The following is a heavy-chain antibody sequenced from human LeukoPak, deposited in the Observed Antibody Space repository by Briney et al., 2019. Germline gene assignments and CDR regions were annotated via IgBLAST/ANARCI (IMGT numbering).Heavy chain of an antibody. CDR2: IYYSGST. Sequence: SETLSLTCTVSGGSISSDYWSWIRQPAGKGLEWIGYIYYSGSTNYNPSLKSRVTISVDTSKNQFSLKLSSVTAADTAVYYCARGLPSWFDPWGQGTLVTVSS. CDR1: GGSISSDY. V-gene: IGHV4-59*01. J-gene: IGHJ5*02. D-gene: IGHD3-16*01. CDR3: ARGLPSWFDP.